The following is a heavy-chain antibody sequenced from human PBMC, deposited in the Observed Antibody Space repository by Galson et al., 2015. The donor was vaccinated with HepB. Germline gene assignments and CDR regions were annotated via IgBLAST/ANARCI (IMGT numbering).Heavy chain of an antibody. D-gene: IGHD2-15*01. CDR3: ARGALVVAVGATQNNWFGP. Sequence: SVKVSCKASGYTYSSYSITWVRQAHGQGLEWMGWISPYNRHTNYAQKFQARVTLTTDTSTSTAFLELRILRSDDTAVYYCARGALVVAVGATQNNWFGPWGQGTLVTVSS. CDR1: GYTYSSYS. V-gene: IGHV1-18*01. CDR2: ISPYNRHT. J-gene: IGHJ5*02.